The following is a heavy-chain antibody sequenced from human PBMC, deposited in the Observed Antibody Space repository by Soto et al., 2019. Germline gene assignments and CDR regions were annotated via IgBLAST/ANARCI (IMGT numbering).Heavy chain of an antibody. CDR3: ARGRVTGYQSRYFDL. D-gene: IGHD3-9*01. Sequence: SETLSLTCAVYGGSFSGYYWSWIRQPPGKGLEWIGEINHSGGTNYNPSLKSRVTISVDTSKNQFSLKLSSVTAADTAVYYCARGRVTGYQSRYFDLWGRGTLVTVSS. J-gene: IGHJ2*01. CDR2: INHSGGT. CDR1: GGSFSGYY. V-gene: IGHV4-34*01.